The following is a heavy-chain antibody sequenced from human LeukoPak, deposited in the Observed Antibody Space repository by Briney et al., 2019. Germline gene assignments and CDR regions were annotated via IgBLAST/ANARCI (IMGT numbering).Heavy chain of an antibody. CDR3: AKGGSDSNYYYYGMDV. Sequence: GGSLRLSCAASGFTFTSYSMNWVRQAPGKGLEWVSTISGGGGSTNYADSVKGRFTVSRDNSKNTLYLQMNSLRAGDTAVYYCAKGGSDSNYYYYGMDVWGQGTTVTVSS. CDR2: ISGGGGST. V-gene: IGHV3-23*01. D-gene: IGHD2-15*01. J-gene: IGHJ6*02. CDR1: GFTFTSYS.